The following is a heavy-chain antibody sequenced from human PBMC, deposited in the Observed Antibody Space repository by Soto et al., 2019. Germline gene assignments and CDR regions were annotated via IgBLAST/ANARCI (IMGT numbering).Heavy chain of an antibody. D-gene: IGHD3-22*01. V-gene: IGHV1-69*12. J-gene: IGHJ5*02. CDR1: GGTFSSYA. CDR2: IIPIFGTA. CDR3: ASDRGPISAYYPYWFDP. Sequence: QVQLVQSGAEVKKPGSSVKVSCKASGGTFSSYAITWVRQAPGQGLEWMGGIIPIFGTANYAQKFQARVTITADESTSTAYMELSSLRSEDTAVYYCASDRGPISAYYPYWFDPWGQGTLVTVSS.